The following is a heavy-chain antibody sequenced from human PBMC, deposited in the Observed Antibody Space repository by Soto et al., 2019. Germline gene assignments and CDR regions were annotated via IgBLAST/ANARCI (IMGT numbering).Heavy chain of an antibody. J-gene: IGHJ4*02. CDR1: GFSLIDSGVA. CDR3: VHTYADHAGYYFDF. V-gene: IGHV2-5*02. Sequence: SGPTLVNPTQTLTLTCSTSGFSLIDSGVAVGWIRQPPGKALDWLALVYWDDDKRYSPSLRPRLTITRDTSKNQVVLTMTNIEPVDTATYYCVHTYADHAGYYFDFWGQGTLVTVSS. CDR2: VYWDDDK.